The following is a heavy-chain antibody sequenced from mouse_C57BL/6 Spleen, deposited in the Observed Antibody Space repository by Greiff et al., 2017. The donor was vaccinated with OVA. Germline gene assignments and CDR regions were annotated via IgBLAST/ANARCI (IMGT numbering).Heavy chain of an antibody. Sequence: EVQLVESGGGLVKPGGSLKLSCAASGFTFSSYAMSWVRQTPEKRLEWVATISDGGSYTYYPDNVKGRFTISRDNAKNNLYLQMSHLKSEDTAMYYCARGPFYYGNDDGAMDYWGQGTSVTVSS. CDR1: GFTFSSYA. CDR3: ARGPFYYGNDDGAMDY. V-gene: IGHV5-4*01. CDR2: ISDGGSYT. J-gene: IGHJ4*01. D-gene: IGHD2-2*01.